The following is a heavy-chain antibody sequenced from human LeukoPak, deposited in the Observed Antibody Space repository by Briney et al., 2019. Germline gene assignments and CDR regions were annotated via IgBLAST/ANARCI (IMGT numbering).Heavy chain of an antibody. V-gene: IGHV3-7*01. CDR2: IKQDGSEK. J-gene: IGHJ6*03. D-gene: IGHD3-3*01. CDR3: ARDEEWDFWSGYYYYYMDV. Sequence: GGSLRLSCAASGFTFSSYWMSWVRQAPGKGLEWVANIKQDGSEKYYVDSVKGRFTISRDNAKNSLYVQMNSLRAKDTAVYYCARDEEWDFWSGYYYYYMDVWGKGTTVTVSS. CDR1: GFTFSSYW.